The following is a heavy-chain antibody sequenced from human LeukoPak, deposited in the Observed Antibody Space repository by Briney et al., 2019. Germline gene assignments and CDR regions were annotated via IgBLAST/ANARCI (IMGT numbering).Heavy chain of an antibody. CDR1: GHSSNTFG. V-gene: IGHV1-18*01. J-gene: IGHJ6*03. CDR2: ISPYNSLR. Sequence: ASVRVSCTASGHSSNTFGITWVRQAPGQGLEWIGWISPYNSLRKYADKFQGRVSMTTDTSTTTSYMELRSLKSDDTAVYFCANVAKGRYFFYYMDVWGKGTTVTVS. CDR3: ANVAKGRYFFYYMDV. D-gene: IGHD2-15*01.